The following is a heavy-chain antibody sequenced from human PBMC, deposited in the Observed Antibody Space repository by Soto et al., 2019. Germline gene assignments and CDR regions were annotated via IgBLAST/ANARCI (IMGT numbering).Heavy chain of an antibody. CDR1: GGSISSGGYY. CDR2: IYYSGST. V-gene: IGHV4-31*03. Sequence: QAQLQESGPGLVKPSQTLSLTCTVSGGSISSGGYYWSWIRQHPGKGLEWIGYIYYSGSTFYTPTLKSRVTISVDTSKNQFSLNLSSVTAADTAVYYCARKKGYSYGPHYFDYWGQGTLVTVSS. CDR3: ARKKGYSYGPHYFDY. J-gene: IGHJ4*02. D-gene: IGHD5-18*01.